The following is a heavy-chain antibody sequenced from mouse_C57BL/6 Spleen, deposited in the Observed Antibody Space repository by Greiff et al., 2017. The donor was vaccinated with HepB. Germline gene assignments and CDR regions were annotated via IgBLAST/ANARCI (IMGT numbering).Heavy chain of an antibody. J-gene: IGHJ2*01. CDR3: AVVPYFDY. CDR1: GYAFTNYL. D-gene: IGHD1-1*01. V-gene: IGHV1-54*01. Sequence: VKLQQSGAELVRPGTSVKVSCKASGYAFTNYLIEWVKQRPGQGLEWIGVINPGSGGTNYNEKFKGKATLTADKSSSTAYMQLSSLTSEDSAVYFCAVVPYFDYWGQGTTLTVSS. CDR2: INPGSGGT.